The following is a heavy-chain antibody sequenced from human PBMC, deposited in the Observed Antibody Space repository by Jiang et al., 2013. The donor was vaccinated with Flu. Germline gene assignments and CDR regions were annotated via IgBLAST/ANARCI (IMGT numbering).Heavy chain of an antibody. J-gene: IGHJ4*02. V-gene: IGHV1-46*01. D-gene: IGHD1-26*01. CDR2: IFPKGGST. CDR3: ARGREVSGSDYPFDY. Sequence: SGAEVKKPGASVGIPCEAPGYTFTSYYMHWVRQAPGQGLEWMGTIFPKGGSTNYAQKFQGRVTMTTDTSTSTVYMEVSSLRSEDTAVYYCARGREVSGSDYPFDYWGQGTLVTVS. CDR1: GYTFTSYY.